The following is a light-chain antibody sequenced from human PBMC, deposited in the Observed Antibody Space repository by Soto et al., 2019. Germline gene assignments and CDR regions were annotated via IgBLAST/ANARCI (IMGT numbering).Light chain of an antibody. Sequence: EIVLTQSPGTLSLSPGERATLSCRASQTTSESYLGWYQQKPGQAPRLLIYDTSNRATGIPDRFSGSGSGTDFTLTISRLEPEDFAVYYCQQYGNSPPYTFGQGTTLEI. V-gene: IGKV3-20*01. CDR1: QTTSESY. CDR3: QQYGNSPPYT. J-gene: IGKJ2*01. CDR2: DTS.